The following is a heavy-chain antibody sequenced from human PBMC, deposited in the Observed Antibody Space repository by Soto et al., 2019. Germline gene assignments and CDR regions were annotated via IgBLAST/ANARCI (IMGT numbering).Heavy chain of an antibody. CDR1: GYTFTSYH. Sequence: QVQLVQSGAEVNKPGASVKVSCKASGYTFTSYHMHCVRQAPGQVLEWVGMINPLGFITTYAQKCLDRVTITSDTSTSSGNMELKILDSDDTALYYCAREEGSFGELYWFDPLGHVTLVNV. V-gene: IGHV1-46*01. CDR3: AREEGSFGELYWFDP. D-gene: IGHD3-10*01. CDR2: INPLGFIT. J-gene: IGHJ5*02.